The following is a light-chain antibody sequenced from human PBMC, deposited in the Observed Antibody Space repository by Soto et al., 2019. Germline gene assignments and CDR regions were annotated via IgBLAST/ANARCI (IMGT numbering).Light chain of an antibody. CDR1: PSNIGAGFD. J-gene: IGLJ3*02. CDR3: QSNDTSLSGAWV. V-gene: IGLV1-40*01. CDR2: GTT. Sequence: QSVLTQPPSVSGAPGQRITISCTGSPSNIGAGFDVHWYQQFPGTAPKLLIYGTTSRPSGVPDRFSGSQSGTSASLAITGLQAGDEADYYCQSNDTSLSGAWVFGGGTKVTVL.